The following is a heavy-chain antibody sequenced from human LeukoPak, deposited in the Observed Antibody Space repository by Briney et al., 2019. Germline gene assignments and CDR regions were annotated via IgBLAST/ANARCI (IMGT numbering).Heavy chain of an antibody. J-gene: IGHJ4*02. CDR3: ARDHGYSGYDYYFDY. CDR1: GFTVSSNY. V-gene: IGHV3-33*08. CDR2: IWYDGSNQ. Sequence: GGSLRLSCAASGFTVSSNYMSWVRQAPGKGLEWVAVIWYDGSNQNYADSVKGRFTISRDNSKNTLYLQMNSLRAEDTAVYYCARDHGYSGYDYYFDYWGQGTLVTVSS. D-gene: IGHD5-12*01.